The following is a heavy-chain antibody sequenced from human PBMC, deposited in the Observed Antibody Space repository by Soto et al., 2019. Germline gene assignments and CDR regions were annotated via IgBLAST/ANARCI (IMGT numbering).Heavy chain of an antibody. CDR2: INTGNGNT. V-gene: IGHV1-3*04. CDR1: GYTFSTYA. D-gene: IGHD5-18*01. Sequence: ASVKVSCKASGYTFSTYAIHWVRQAPGQRLEWMGWINTGNGNTKYSQKFQGRFTITRDTSASTVDLELSSLTSEETAVYYCARTGIIQLWPSGVNWFDPWGQGTLVTVSS. J-gene: IGHJ5*02. CDR3: ARTGIIQLWPSGVNWFDP.